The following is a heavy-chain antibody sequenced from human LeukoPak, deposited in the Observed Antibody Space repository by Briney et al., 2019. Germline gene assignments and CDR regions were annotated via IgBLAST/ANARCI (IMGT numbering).Heavy chain of an antibody. CDR3: ARDCSGGRCYGAFDI. CDR2: VSPIYGTS. CDR1: GGTFGRYA. D-gene: IGHD2-15*01. V-gene: IGHV1-69*13. Sequence: GASVKVSCKASGGTFGRYAITWVRQAPGQRLEWMGGVSPIYGTSDYAQRFQGRVTISADESTSTAFLEVRSLRPEDTAVYYCARDCSGGRCYGAFDIWGQGTLVIVSS. J-gene: IGHJ3*02.